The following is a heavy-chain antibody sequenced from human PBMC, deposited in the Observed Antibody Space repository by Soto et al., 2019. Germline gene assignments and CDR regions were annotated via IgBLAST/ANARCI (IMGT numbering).Heavy chain of an antibody. CDR1: GGSFSGYY. D-gene: IGHD5-18*01. Sequence: SETLSLTGAVYGGSFSGYYWSWIRQPPGKGLEWIGEINHSGSTNYNPSLKSRVTISVDTSKNQFSLKLSSVTAADTAVYYCARHELWLRYWGQGTLVTVSS. CDR2: INHSGST. V-gene: IGHV4-34*01. J-gene: IGHJ4*02. CDR3: ARHELWLRY.